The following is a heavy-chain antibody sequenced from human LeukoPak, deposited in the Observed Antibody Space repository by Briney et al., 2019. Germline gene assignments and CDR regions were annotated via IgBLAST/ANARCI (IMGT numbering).Heavy chain of an antibody. Sequence: PGGSLTLTCAASGLTFSSYDMHWVRQAPGKGLEYVSDISSSGGSTYYANSVKGRFTISRDNSKNTLYLQMGSLRAENMAVYYGARGAPTQRAARSYYYYYMDVWGKGTTVTVSS. CDR3: ARGAPTQRAARSYYYYYMDV. CDR2: ISSSGGST. J-gene: IGHJ6*03. V-gene: IGHV3-64*01. D-gene: IGHD6-6*01. CDR1: GLTFSSYD.